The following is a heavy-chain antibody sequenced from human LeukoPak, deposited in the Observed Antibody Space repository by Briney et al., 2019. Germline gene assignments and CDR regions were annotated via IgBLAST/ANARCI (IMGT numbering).Heavy chain of an antibody. Sequence: GRSLRLSCAASGFTFDDYAMHWVRQAPGKGLEWVSGISWNSGSIGYADSVKGRFTISRDNAKNSLYLQMNSLRAEDTALYYCAKDKRGMDVWGQGTTVTLSS. V-gene: IGHV3-9*01. CDR3: AKDKRGMDV. J-gene: IGHJ6*02. CDR1: GFTFDDYA. D-gene: IGHD3-10*01. CDR2: ISWNSGSI.